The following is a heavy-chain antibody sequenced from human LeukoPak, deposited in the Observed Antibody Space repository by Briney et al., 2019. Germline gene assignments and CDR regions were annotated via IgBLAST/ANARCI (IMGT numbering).Heavy chain of an antibody. V-gene: IGHV3-23*01. J-gene: IGHJ4*02. Sequence: GGSLRLSCAASGFTFSTYWMTWVRQAPGRGLEWVSSVDGGGGGTYYADSVKGRFTISRDNSKDTLYLQMNSLRAEDTAVYYCARERYTSAWYFDSWGQGTLVTASS. CDR1: GFTFSTYW. CDR2: VDGGGGGT. CDR3: ARERYTSAWYFDS. D-gene: IGHD6-19*01.